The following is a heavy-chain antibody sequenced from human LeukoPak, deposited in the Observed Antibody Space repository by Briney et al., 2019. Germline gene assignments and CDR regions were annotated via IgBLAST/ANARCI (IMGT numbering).Heavy chain of an antibody. J-gene: IGHJ4*02. V-gene: IGHV3-7*01. CDR2: IKQDGSEK. CDR3: ARHDYYDYYFDY. D-gene: IGHD3-22*01. CDR1: EFTFSSYW. Sequence: GGSLRLSCAASEFTFSSYWMSWVRQAPGKGLEWVANIKQDGSEKYYVDSVKGRFTISRDNAKNSLYLQMNSLRAEDTAVYYCARHDYYDYYFDYWGQGTLVTVSS.